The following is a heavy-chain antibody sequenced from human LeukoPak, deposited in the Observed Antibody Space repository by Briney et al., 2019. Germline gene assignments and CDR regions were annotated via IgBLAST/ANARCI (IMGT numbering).Heavy chain of an antibody. CDR3: ARDSDYDSMGFDI. CDR1: GFTVSSNY. D-gene: IGHD3-22*01. CDR2: IYSGGST. J-gene: IGHJ3*02. Sequence: GGSLRLSCAASGFTVSSNYMSWVRQAPGKGLESVSVIYSGGSTYYADSVKGRFTISRDNSKNTLYLQMNSLRAEDTAVYYCARDSDYDSMGFDIWGQGTMVTVSS. V-gene: IGHV3-53*01.